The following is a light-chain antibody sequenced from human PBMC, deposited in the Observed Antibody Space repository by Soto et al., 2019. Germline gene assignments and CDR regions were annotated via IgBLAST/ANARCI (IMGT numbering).Light chain of an antibody. J-gene: IGLJ3*02. CDR3: SSYTGSSSSWV. V-gene: IGLV2-14*01. CDR1: SSDVGAYKN. Sequence: QSALTQPASVSGSPGQSITISCTGTSSDVGAYKNVSWYQQHPGKAPKLMIFEVSSRPSGVSSRFSGSKSGNAASLTISGLQAEDEGDYYCSSYTGSSSSWVFGGGTTLTVL. CDR2: EVS.